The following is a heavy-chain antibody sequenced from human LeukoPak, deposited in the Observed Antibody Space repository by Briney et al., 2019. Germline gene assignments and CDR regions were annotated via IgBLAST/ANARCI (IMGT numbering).Heavy chain of an antibody. D-gene: IGHD5-24*01. CDR3: ARYVREMATIKYYFDY. Sequence: GESLKISCKGSGYSFTSYWIGWVRQMPGKGLEWMGIIYPGDSDTRYSPSFQGQVTISADKSISTAYLQWSSLKASDTAMYYCARYVREMATIKYYFDYWGQGTLVTVSS. J-gene: IGHJ4*02. CDR2: IYPGDSDT. V-gene: IGHV5-51*01. CDR1: GYSFTSYW.